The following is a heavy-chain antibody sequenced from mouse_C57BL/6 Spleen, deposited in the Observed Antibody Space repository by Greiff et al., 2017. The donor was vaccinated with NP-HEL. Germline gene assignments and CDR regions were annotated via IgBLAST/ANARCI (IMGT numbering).Heavy chain of an antibody. J-gene: IGHJ3*01. V-gene: IGHV1-82*01. Sequence: QVQLQQSGPELVKPGASVKISCKASGYAFSSSWMNWVKQRPGKGLEWIGRIYPGDGDTNYNGKFKGKATLTADKSSSTAYMQLSSLTSEDSAVYFCAREEIYYGSSYGWFAYWGQGTLVTVSA. CDR3: AREEIYYGSSYGWFAY. D-gene: IGHD1-1*01. CDR1: GYAFSSSW. CDR2: IYPGDGDT.